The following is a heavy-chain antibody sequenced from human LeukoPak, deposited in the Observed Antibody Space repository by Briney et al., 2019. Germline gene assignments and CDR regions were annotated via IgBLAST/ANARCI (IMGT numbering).Heavy chain of an antibody. CDR2: IKGDGSST. D-gene: IGHD2-2*01. V-gene: IGHV3-74*01. Sequence: GGSLRLPCAASGFTFTTYWMHWVRQVPGKGLVWVARIKGDGSSTRHADPMKGRFTISRDNAKNTLYLQMNSLRDEDTAVYYCVREGLECSGSSCQRAAFDYWGQGTLATVSS. J-gene: IGHJ4*02. CDR1: GFTFTTYW. CDR3: VREGLECSGSSCQRAAFDY.